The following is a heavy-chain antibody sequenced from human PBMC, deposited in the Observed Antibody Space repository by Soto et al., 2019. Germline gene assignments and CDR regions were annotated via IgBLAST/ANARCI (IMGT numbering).Heavy chain of an antibody. CDR3: ARGPDIVLMVYAGPYNWFDP. CDR1: GGSISSYY. D-gene: IGHD2-8*01. CDR2: IYYSGST. J-gene: IGHJ5*02. V-gene: IGHV4-59*08. Sequence: SETLSLTCTVSGGSISSYYWNWIRQPPGKGLEWIGYIYYSGSTYYNPSLKSRVTISVDTSKNQFSLKLSSVTAADTAVYYCARGPDIVLMVYAGPYNWFDPWGQGTLVTV.